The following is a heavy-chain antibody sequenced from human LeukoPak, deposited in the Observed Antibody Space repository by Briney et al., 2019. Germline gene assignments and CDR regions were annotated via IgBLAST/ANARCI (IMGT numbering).Heavy chain of an antibody. V-gene: IGHV3-23*01. CDR1: GFTFTKCA. CDR3: AGDRNSDWYSPLDY. Sequence: GGSLRLSCAASGFTFTKCAMSWIRQAPGKGLEWVAIITATGDTAYYADSAKGRFTISRDNSRNTVYMQMDSLRAEDTAIYYCAGDRNSDWYSPLDYWGQGSQVTVSP. CDR2: ITATGDTA. J-gene: IGHJ4*02. D-gene: IGHD6-19*01.